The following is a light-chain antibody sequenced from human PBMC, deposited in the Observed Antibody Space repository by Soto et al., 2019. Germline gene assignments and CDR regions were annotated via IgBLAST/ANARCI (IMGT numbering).Light chain of an antibody. J-gene: IGKJ2*01. Sequence: DIQMTQSPSTLSASVGDRATITCRASQSISSWLAWYQQKPGKAPKLLIYDASSLESGVPARFSGSGSGTEFTLTISRLQPDDFATYYCQQYNSFMYTFGQGTKLEIK. CDR3: QQYNSFMYT. CDR1: QSISSW. CDR2: DAS. V-gene: IGKV1-5*01.